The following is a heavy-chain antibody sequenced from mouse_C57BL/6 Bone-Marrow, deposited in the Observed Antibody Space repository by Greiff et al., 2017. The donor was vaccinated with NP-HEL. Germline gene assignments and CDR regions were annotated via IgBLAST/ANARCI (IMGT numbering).Heavy chain of an antibody. CDR1: GYTFTDYY. V-gene: IGHV1-26*01. J-gene: IGHJ3*01. Sequence: EVQLQQSGPELVKPGASVKISCKASGYTFTDYYMNWVKQSHGKSLEWIGDINPNNGGTSYNQKFKGKATLTVDKSSSTAYMELRSLTSEDSAVYYCARSFYYSAWFAYWGQGTLVTVSA. CDR3: ARSFYYSAWFAY. CDR2: INPNNGGT. D-gene: IGHD1-1*01.